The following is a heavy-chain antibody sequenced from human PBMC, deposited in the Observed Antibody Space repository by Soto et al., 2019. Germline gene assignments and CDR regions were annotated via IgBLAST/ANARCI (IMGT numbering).Heavy chain of an antibody. V-gene: IGHV3-73*02. CDR2: IRSKANNYAT. D-gene: IGHD3-10*01. J-gene: IGHJ4*02. CDR3: TSLYASGSP. CDR1: GFTFSGSA. Sequence: EVQPVESGGGLVQPGGSLKLSCVVSGFTFSGSAMHWVRQASGKGLEWVGRIRSKANNYATAYAASVKGRFTISRDDSKNTAYLQMNSLKTEDTAVYYCTSLYASGSPWGQGTLVTVSS.